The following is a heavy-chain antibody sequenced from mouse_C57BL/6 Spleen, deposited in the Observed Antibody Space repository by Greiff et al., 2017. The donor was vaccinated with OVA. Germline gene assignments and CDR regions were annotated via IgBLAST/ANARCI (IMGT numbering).Heavy chain of an antibody. D-gene: IGHD2-4*01. V-gene: IGHV1-61*01. J-gene: IGHJ2*01. CDR3: ARSDDYDVRGY. CDR1: GYTFTSYW. CDR2: IYPSDSET. Sequence: QVQLQQPGAELVRPGSSVKLSCKASGYTFTSYWMDWVKQRPGQGLEWIGNIYPSDSETHYNQKFKDKATLTVDKSSSTAYMQLSSLTSEDSAVYYCARSDDYDVRGYWGQGTTLTVSS.